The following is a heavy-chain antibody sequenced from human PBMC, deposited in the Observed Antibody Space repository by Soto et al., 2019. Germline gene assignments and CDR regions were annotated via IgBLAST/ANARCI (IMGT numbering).Heavy chain of an antibody. V-gene: IGHV4-34*01. D-gene: IGHD5-18*01. J-gene: IGHJ4*02. CDR2: INHSGST. CDR3: ARVVDKAMGPDY. Sequence: ETLSLTCAVYGVSFSGYYWSWIRQPPGKGLEWIGEINHSGSTNYNPSLKSRVTISVDTSKNQFSLKLSSVTAADTAVYYCARVVDKAMGPDYWGQGTMVTAPQ. CDR1: GVSFSGYY.